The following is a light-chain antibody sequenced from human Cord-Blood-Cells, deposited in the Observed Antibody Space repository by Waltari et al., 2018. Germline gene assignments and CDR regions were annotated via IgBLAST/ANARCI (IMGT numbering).Light chain of an antibody. CDR3: SSYTSSSTLYV. J-gene: IGLJ1*01. CDR2: EVS. V-gene: IGLV2-14*01. Sequence: QSALTQPASVSGSPGQPITISCTGTSSDVGGYNYVSCYQQHPGTAPKLMIYEVSNRPSGVSNRFSGSKSGNTASLTISGLQAEDEADYYCSSYTSSSTLYVFGTGTKVTVL. CDR1: SSDVGGYNY.